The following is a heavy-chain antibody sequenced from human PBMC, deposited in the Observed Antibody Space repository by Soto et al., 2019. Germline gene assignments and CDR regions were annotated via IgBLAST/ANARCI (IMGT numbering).Heavy chain of an antibody. CDR1: GFTFSSYW. Sequence: EVPLVESGGGLVQTGGSLRLSCAASGFTFSSYWMSWVRQAPWKGLEWVANIKQDVSEKYYVDSVKGPCTISRDNAKNSLYLQLNSLRAEDTAVYYFARQVVPGGIPFYYYYYGMDVCGQVPTVTVAS. CDR3: ARQVVPGGIPFYYYYYGMDV. J-gene: IGHJ6*02. D-gene: IGHD2-2*02. CDR2: IKQDVSEK. V-gene: IGHV3-7*03.